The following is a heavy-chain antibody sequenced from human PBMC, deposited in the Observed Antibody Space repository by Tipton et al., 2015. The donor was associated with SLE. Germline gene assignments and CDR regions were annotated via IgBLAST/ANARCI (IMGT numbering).Heavy chain of an antibody. J-gene: IGHJ3*02. CDR1: GGSISGYY. CDR3: ARSTFAPGAFDI. Sequence: LSLTCTVSGGSISGYYWSWVRQAPGKGLEWVSYISSSGSTIYYADSVKGRFTISRDNAKNSLYLQMNGLRAEDMAVYYCARSTFAPGAFDIWGQGTMVTVSS. V-gene: IGHV3-48*03. CDR2: ISSSGSTI. D-gene: IGHD5/OR15-5a*01.